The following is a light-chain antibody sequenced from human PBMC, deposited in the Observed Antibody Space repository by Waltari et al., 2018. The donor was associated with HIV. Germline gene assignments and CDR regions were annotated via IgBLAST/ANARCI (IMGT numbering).Light chain of an antibody. Sequence: DVQVTQSPSSLSASVGDTVTITCRASQGIRTDVGWFQQKPGKAPKRLIYDASNLQTGVPSRFSGSGYGRDFTLTIRSLQPEDFANYYCLQYNSYPWTFGQGTKVEI. CDR2: DAS. CDR1: QGIRTD. V-gene: IGKV1-17*01. CDR3: LQYNSYPWT. J-gene: IGKJ1*01.